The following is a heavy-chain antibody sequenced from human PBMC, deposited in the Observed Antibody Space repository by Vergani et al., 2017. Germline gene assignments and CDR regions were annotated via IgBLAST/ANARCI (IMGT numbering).Heavy chain of an antibody. CDR3: ARDPGVRGVNFGY. J-gene: IGHJ4*02. V-gene: IGHV1-3*01. CDR1: GYTFTSYA. CDR2: INAGNGNT. Sequence: QVQLVQSGAEVKKPGASVKVSCKASGYTFTSYAKHWVRQAPGQRLEWMGWINAGNGNTKYSQKFQGRVTITRDTSASTAYMELSSLRSEDTAVYYCARDPGVRGVNFGYWGQGTLVTGSS. D-gene: IGHD3-10*01.